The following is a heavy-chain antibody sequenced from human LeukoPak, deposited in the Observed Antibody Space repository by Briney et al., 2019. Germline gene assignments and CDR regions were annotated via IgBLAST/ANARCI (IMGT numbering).Heavy chain of an antibody. CDR3: ATRIAATDLNLFDP. J-gene: IGHJ5*02. Sequence: GGSLRLSCAASGFTFSDYYMSWIRQAPGKGLEWVSFISGGSRGIHYADSVKGRFTISRDNAENSLFLQMNSLRAEDTAVYYCATRIAATDLNLFDPWGQGAQVTVSS. CDR2: ISGGSRGI. CDR1: GFTFSDYY. D-gene: IGHD6-13*01. V-gene: IGHV3-11*06.